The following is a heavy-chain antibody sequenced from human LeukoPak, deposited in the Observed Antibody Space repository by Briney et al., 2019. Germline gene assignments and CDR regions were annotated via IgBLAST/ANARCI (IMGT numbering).Heavy chain of an antibody. J-gene: IGHJ4*02. CDR3: ARDRQDCSGGSCYRTTYYFDY. CDR1: GFTFSSYS. CDR2: TSSSSSYI. V-gene: IGHV3-21*01. Sequence: GGSLRLSCAASGFTFSSYSMNWVRQAPGKGLEWVSSTSSSSSYIYYADSVKGRFTISRDNAKNSLYLQMNSLRAEDTAVYYCARDRQDCSGGSCYRTTYYFDYWGQGTLVTVSS. D-gene: IGHD2-15*01.